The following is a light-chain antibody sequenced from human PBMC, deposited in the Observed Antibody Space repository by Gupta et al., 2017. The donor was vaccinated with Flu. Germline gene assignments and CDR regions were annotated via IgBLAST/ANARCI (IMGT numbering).Light chain of an antibody. J-gene: IGLJ2*01. CDR1: SSDIGRSNY. Sequence: HSALTHPSSLSASPGPSITISCTGTSSDIGRSNYVSWYQQYPDKAPKLMIYEVINRPSGVSSRFSGSKSGNTASLTIYGLQAEDEANYYCSSYTSRDSFVFGGGTKLTVL. V-gene: IGLV2-14*01. CDR3: SSYTSRDSFV. CDR2: EVI.